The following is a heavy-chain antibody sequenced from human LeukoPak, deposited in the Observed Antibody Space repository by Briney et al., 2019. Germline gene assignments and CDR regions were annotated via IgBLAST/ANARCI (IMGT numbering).Heavy chain of an antibody. V-gene: IGHV5-51*01. D-gene: IGHD1-26*01. CDR2: IYPGDSDT. CDR3: ARLEGATTLDQENFDY. Sequence: GESLKISCKGSGYSFTSYWIGWVRQMPGKGLEWMGIIYPGDSDTRYSPSFQGQVTISADKSISTAYLQWSSLKASDTAMYYCARLEGATTLDQENFDYWGQGTLVTVSS. J-gene: IGHJ4*02. CDR1: GYSFTSYW.